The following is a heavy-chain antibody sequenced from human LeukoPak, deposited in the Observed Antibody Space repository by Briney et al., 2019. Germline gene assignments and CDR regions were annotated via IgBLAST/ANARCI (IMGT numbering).Heavy chain of an antibody. Sequence: GGSLRLSCAASGLTLSSYWMSWVRRAPGKGLEWVANIKQDGSEKYYVDSVEGRFTISRDNAKNSLYLQMNSLRAEDTAVYYCAREGYGPLDFWGQGTLVTVSS. CDR1: GLTLSSYW. CDR2: IKQDGSEK. D-gene: IGHD4-17*01. V-gene: IGHV3-7*01. CDR3: AREGYGPLDF. J-gene: IGHJ4*02.